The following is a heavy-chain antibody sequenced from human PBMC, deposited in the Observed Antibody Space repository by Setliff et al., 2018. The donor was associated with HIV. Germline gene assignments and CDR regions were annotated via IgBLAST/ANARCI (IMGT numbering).Heavy chain of an antibody. CDR3: ARDFGGYCSSMSCPGLFDP. CDR1: GGTFSSYA. V-gene: IGHV1-69*05. CDR2: IIPISGTV. J-gene: IGHJ5*02. D-gene: IGHD2-2*01. Sequence: ASVKVSCKASGGTFSSYAISWVRQAPGQELEWMGGIIPISGTVNYAQKFWGRVTITTHESTSTAYMELSSLRSEDTAVYYCARDFGGYCSSMSCPGLFDPWGQGTLVTVSS.